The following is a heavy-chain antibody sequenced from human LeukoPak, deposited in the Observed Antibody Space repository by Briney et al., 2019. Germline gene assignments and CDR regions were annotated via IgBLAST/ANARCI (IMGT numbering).Heavy chain of an antibody. CDR2: IWYDGSNK. Sequence: GRSLRLSCAASGFTSSSYGMHWVRQAPGKGLEWVAVIWYDGSNKYYADSVKGRFTISRDNSKNTLYLQMNSLRAEDTAVYYCAKDHGYSYGPFGYWGQGTLVTVSS. CDR3: AKDHGYSYGPFGY. J-gene: IGHJ4*02. CDR1: GFTSSSYG. D-gene: IGHD5-18*01. V-gene: IGHV3-33*06.